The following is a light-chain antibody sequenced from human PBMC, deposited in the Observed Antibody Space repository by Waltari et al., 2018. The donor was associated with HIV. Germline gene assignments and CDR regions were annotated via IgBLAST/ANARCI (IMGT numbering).Light chain of an antibody. V-gene: IGLV2-11*01. CDR1: SSDVGCYNY. CDR2: DGS. CDR3: CSYAGSYTVV. J-gene: IGLJ2*01. Sequence: QSALTPPRSVSGSPGQSVTISCTGTSSDVGCYNYVSWYQQHPGKAPKLMIYDGSKRASGVLDRFSGSKSGNTASLTISGLQAEDEADYYCCSYAGSYTVVFGGGTKLTVL.